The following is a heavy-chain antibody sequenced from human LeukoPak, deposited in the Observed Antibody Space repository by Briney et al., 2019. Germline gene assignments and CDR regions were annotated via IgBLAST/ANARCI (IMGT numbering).Heavy chain of an antibody. Sequence: ASVKVSCKASGYTFTSYGISWVRQAPGQGLEWMGWISAYNGNTNYAQKLQGRVTMTTDTSTSTAYMELRSLRSYNTAVYYCTTLPGSGYPLHAFDISGQGTMVTDSS. J-gene: IGHJ3*02. CDR1: GYTFTSYG. D-gene: IGHD3-3*01. CDR3: TTLPGSGYPLHAFDI. CDR2: ISAYNGNT. V-gene: IGHV1-18*01.